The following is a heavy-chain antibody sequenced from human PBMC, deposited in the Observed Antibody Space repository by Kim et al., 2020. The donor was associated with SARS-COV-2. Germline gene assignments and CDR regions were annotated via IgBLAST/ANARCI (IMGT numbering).Heavy chain of an antibody. Sequence: NADSVRGRFTIPRDNSKDTLYLQMNSLRADDTAVYYCTRGGVIYYYYAMDVWGQGTTVTVSS. J-gene: IGHJ6*02. V-gene: IGHV3-23*01. D-gene: IGHD3-3*01. CDR3: TRGGVIYYYYAMDV.